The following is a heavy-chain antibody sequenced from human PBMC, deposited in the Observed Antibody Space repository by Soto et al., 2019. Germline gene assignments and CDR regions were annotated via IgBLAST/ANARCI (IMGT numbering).Heavy chain of an antibody. J-gene: IGHJ4*02. V-gene: IGHV3-15*07. CDR3: VTVAYYERS. CDR1: GFTFSNVA. D-gene: IGHD3-16*01. CDR2: IKKITDGGTT. Sequence: EVQLVESGGGLVEPGGSLRLSCTASGFTFSNVAMYWVRQAAGKGLEWVGSIKKITDGGTTDYAAPVKGRFTISRDDSKNTLYLQMNSLETEDTAVYYCVTVAYYERSGGQGTLVTVSS.